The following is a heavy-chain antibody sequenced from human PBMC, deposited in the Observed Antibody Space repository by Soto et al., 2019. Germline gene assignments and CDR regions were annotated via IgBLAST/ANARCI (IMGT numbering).Heavy chain of an antibody. Sequence: QVQLVQSGAEVKKPGSSVKVSCKASGGTFSSYTISWVRQAPGQGLEWMGRIIPILGIANYAQKFQGRVTITADKSTNTAYMELSSLRSEDTAVYYCARGYNGIYYGMDVWGQGTTVTVSS. CDR1: GGTFSSYT. CDR3: ARGYNGIYYGMDV. D-gene: IGHD3-10*01. CDR2: IIPILGIA. V-gene: IGHV1-69*02. J-gene: IGHJ6*02.